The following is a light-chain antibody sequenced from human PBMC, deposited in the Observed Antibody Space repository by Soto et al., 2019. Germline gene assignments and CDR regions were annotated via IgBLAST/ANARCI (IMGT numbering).Light chain of an antibody. CDR2: GAS. V-gene: IGKV3-20*01. CDR1: QSFTTSQ. Sequence: EIVLTQSPGTLSLSPGERATLFCRASQSFTTSQLAWYQQKPGQAPRVLIFGASSRATGIPDRFSGSGSGSDVTLTISRLEPEDSAVYYFQQYSSSPRTFGQGTTVEIK. CDR3: QQYSSSPRT. J-gene: IGKJ1*01.